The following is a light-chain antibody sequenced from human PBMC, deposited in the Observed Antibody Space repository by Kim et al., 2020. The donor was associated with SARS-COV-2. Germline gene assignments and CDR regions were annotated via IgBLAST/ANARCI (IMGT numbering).Light chain of an antibody. V-gene: IGLV2-14*01. CDR2: EVS. J-gene: IGLJ1*01. CDR3: SSYTSSSTYV. Sequence: GQSSTVACTGTRDDVGGYNEVSGYQQHPGKAPKLMIYEVSKRPSGSSNRFSGSKSGNTASLTISGLQAEDEAVYSCSSYTSSSTYVFGTGTKVTVL. CDR1: RDDVGGYNE.